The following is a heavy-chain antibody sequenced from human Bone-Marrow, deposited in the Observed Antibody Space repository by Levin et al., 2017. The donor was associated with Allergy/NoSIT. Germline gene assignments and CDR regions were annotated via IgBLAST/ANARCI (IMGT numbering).Heavy chain of an antibody. CDR3: ARGGGSSWFPFDY. Sequence: GESLKISCAASGFTVSSNYMSWVRQAPGKGLEWVSVIYSGGSTYYADSVKGRFTISRDNSKNTLYLQMNSLRAEDTAVYYCARGGGSSWFPFDYWGQGTLVTVSS. J-gene: IGHJ4*02. CDR2: IYSGGST. V-gene: IGHV3-53*01. CDR1: GFTVSSNY. D-gene: IGHD6-13*01.